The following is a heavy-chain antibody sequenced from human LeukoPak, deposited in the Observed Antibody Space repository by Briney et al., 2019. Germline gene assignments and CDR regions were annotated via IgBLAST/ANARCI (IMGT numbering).Heavy chain of an antibody. CDR3: ARRRYCSSLSCPYWYFDL. Sequence: SETLSLTCTVSGDSISSGGYYWSWIRQPPGKGLEWIGNIYHSGSTYYNPSLKSRVTISVDGSKNQFSLKLSSVTAADTAVYYCARRRYCSSLSCPYWYFDLWGRGTLVTVSS. CDR1: GDSISSGGYY. V-gene: IGHV4-30-2*01. D-gene: IGHD2-2*01. CDR2: IYHSGST. J-gene: IGHJ2*01.